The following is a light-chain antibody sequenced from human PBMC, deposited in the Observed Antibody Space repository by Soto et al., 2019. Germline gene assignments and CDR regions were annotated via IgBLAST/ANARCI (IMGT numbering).Light chain of an antibody. V-gene: IGKV1-5*01. Sequence: DIQMTQSPSTXSASVGDRVTITCRASQSFSSWLAWYQQKPGKAPKLLIYDASNLESGVPSRFSGSGSGTEFTLTITSLQPDDFATYYCLQSNSYPFTFGQGTKEDIK. J-gene: IGKJ2*01. CDR3: LQSNSYPFT. CDR2: DAS. CDR1: QSFSSW.